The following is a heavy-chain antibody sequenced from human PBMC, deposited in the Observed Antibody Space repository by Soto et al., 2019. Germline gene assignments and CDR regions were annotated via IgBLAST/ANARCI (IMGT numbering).Heavy chain of an antibody. CDR3: ARAIPFDD. CDR1: GFTFSTYW. J-gene: IGHJ4*02. V-gene: IGHV3-74*01. Sequence: EVQLVESGGGLVQPGGSLRLSCAASGFTFSTYWMHWVRQAPGKGLVWVSRINSDGITTTYADSVKGRFTISRDNAKNTRYLQITSLRAEDTAVYYCARAIPFDDWGQGTLVTVSS. CDR2: INSDGITT.